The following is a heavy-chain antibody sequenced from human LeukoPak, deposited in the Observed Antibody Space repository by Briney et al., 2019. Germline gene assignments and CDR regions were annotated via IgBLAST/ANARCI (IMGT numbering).Heavy chain of an antibody. V-gene: IGHV3-48*02. CDR2: ISSSSSTI. Sequence: QPGGSLRLSCAASGFTFSSYSMNWVRQAPGKGLEWVSYISSSSSTIYYADSVKGRFTISRDNAKNSLYLQMNSLRDEDTAAYYCASMTTVVTDDFDYWGQGTLVTVSS. CDR1: GFTFSSYS. D-gene: IGHD4-23*01. CDR3: ASMTTVVTDDFDY. J-gene: IGHJ4*02.